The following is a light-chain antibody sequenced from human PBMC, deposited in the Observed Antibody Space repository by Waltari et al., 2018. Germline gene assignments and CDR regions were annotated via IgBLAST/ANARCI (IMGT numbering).Light chain of an antibody. CDR2: LTH. J-gene: IGLJ2*01. CDR3: ATRDEGPTVV. Sequence: QSVLTQPPSASGTPGQSVTISCSGSLSNIGTHYVYWYQQLPGTAPKLLIYLTHQRPAGVPGRFSASKSGTSASLAISGLRFEDEGDYYCATRDEGPTVVFGGGTKVTVL. V-gene: IGLV1-47*01. CDR1: LSNIGTHY.